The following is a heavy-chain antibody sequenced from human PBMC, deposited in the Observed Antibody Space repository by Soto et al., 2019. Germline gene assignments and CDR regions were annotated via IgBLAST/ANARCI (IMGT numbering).Heavy chain of an antibody. V-gene: IGHV1-69*13. Sequence: SVKVSCKASGGTFSSYAFSWVRQARGQVLEWMGGIIPIFGTANYAQKFQGRVTITADESTRTAYMELSSLRSEDTAVYYCARDSGTGDGLAYYYYGMDVWGQGTTVTVSS. CDR3: ARDSGTGDGLAYYYYGMDV. CDR1: GGTFSSYA. J-gene: IGHJ6*02. D-gene: IGHD7-27*01. CDR2: IIPIFGTA.